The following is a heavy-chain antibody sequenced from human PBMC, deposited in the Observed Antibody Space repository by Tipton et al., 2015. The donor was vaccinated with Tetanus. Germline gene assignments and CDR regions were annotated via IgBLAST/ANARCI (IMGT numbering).Heavy chain of an antibody. V-gene: IGHV3-69-1*02. CDR2: ITTNSYI. CDR3: ASGSTLDF. D-gene: IGHD6-25*01. Sequence: SLRLSCAVSGFMFGNYRMNWVRQAPGKGLERVASITTNSYIYYADSVKGRFTISRDNTKNSLFLQMNSLRAGDTAVYYCASGSTLDFWGQGTLVTVSS. CDR1: GFMFGNYR. J-gene: IGHJ4*02.